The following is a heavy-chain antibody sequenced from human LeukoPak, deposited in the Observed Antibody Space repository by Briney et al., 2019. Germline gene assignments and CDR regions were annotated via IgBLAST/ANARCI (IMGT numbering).Heavy chain of an antibody. D-gene: IGHD3-9*01. V-gene: IGHV5-51*01. J-gene: IGHJ4*02. CDR3: AILDRYFDWLLEYYFDY. Sequence: GESLKISCKGSGYSFTSYWIGWVRQMPGKGLEWMGIIYPGDSDTRYSPSFQGQVTISADKSISTAYLQWSSLKASDTAMYYCAILDRYFDWLLEYYFDYWGQGTLVTVSS. CDR2: IYPGDSDT. CDR1: GYSFTSYW.